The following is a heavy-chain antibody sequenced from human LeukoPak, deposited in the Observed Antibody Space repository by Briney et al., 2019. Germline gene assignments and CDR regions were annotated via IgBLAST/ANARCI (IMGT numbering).Heavy chain of an antibody. D-gene: IGHD7-27*01. Sequence: SETLSLTCAVYGGSFSGYYWSWIRQPPGKGLEWIGEINHSGSTNYNPSLKSRVTISVDTSKNQFSLKLSSATAADTAVYYCAGGFRTGDTYYFDYWGQGTLVTVSS. CDR2: INHSGST. V-gene: IGHV4-34*01. CDR1: GGSFSGYY. CDR3: AGGFRTGDTYYFDY. J-gene: IGHJ4*02.